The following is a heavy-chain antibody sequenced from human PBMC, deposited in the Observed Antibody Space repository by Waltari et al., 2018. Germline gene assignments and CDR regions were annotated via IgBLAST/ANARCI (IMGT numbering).Heavy chain of an antibody. Sequence: QVQLVQSGAEVKKPGSSVKVSCKASGGTFSSYTISWVRQAPGQGLEWMGMIIPILCIANYAQKFQGRVTITADKSTSTAYMELSILRSEDTAVYYCARDREGGQGEADYWGQGTLVTVSS. CDR3: ARDREGGQGEADY. CDR1: GGTFSSYT. CDR2: IIPILCIA. J-gene: IGHJ4*02. D-gene: IGHD3-16*01. V-gene: IGHV1-69*08.